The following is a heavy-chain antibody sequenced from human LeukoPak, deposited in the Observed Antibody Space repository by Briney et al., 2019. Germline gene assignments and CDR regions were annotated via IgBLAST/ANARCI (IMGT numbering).Heavy chain of an antibody. CDR2: INHSGST. CDR1: GGSFSGYC. V-gene: IGHV4-34*01. D-gene: IGHD2-21*01. Sequence: PSETLSLTCAVYGGSFSGYCWSWIRQPPGKGLEWIGEINHSGSTNYNPSLKSRVTISVDTSKNQFSLELSSVTAADTAVYYCANHGGYRGDGYYFDYWGQGTLVTVSS. J-gene: IGHJ4*02. CDR3: ANHGGYRGDGYYFDY.